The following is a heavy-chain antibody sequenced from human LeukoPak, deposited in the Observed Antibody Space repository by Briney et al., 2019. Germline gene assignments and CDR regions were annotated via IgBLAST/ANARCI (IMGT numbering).Heavy chain of an antibody. CDR2: IIPIFGTA. V-gene: IGHV1-69*13. J-gene: IGHJ4*02. CDR1: GGTFSSYA. D-gene: IGHD5-12*01. CDR3: ARGSSGYGREDY. Sequence: SVKVSCKASGGTFSSYAISWVRQAPGQGLEWMGGIIPIFGTANYAQKFQGRVTITADESTSTAYMELSSLRSEDTAVYYCARGSSGYGREDYWGQGTLVTVSA.